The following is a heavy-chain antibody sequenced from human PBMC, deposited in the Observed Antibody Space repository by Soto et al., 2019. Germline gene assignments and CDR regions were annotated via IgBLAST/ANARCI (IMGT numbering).Heavy chain of an antibody. Sequence: ASVKVSCKASGYTFTSYGISWVRQAPGQGLEWMGWISAYNGNTNYAQKLQGRVTMTTDTSTSTAYMELRSLRSDDTAVYYCARAHDFWSGYHPGRLAPRGQRTLVIVSS. D-gene: IGHD3-3*01. CDR1: GYTFTSYG. V-gene: IGHV1-18*04. CDR3: ARAHDFWSGYHPGRLAP. CDR2: ISAYNGNT. J-gene: IGHJ5*02.